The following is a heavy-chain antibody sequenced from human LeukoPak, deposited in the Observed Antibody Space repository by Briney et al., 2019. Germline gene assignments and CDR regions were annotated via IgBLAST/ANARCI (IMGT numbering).Heavy chain of an antibody. V-gene: IGHV3-48*01. CDR3: ARDSHLLTY. CDR1: GFTFSSYS. D-gene: IGHD3-9*01. Sequence: GGSLRLSYAASGFTFSSYSMNWVRQAPGKGLEWVSYISSSSSTIYYADSVKGRFTISRDNAKNSLYLQMNSLRAEDTAVYYCARDSHLLTYWGQGTLVTVSS. J-gene: IGHJ4*02. CDR2: ISSSSSTI.